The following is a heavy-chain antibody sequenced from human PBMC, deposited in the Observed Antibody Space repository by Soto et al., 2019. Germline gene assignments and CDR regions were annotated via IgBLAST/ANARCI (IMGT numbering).Heavy chain of an antibody. D-gene: IGHD1-26*01. J-gene: IGHJ5*02. Sequence: ASVKVSCKASGGTFSSYAISWVRQAPGQGLEWMGWISAYNGNTNYAQKLQGRVTMTTDTSTSTAYMELRSLRSDDTAVYYCARASGSSYCFDPWGQGTLVTVSS. CDR1: GGTFSSYA. CDR2: ISAYNGNT. V-gene: IGHV1-18*01. CDR3: ARASGSSYCFDP.